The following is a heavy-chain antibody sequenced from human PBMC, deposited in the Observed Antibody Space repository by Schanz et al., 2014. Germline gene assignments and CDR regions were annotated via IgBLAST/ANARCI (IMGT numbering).Heavy chain of an antibody. CDR3: ARGRVLES. CDR1: GFTFGDYA. V-gene: IGHV3-23*01. Sequence: EVQLLESGGGLVQPGGSLRLSCAASGFTFGDYAMTWVRQAPGKGLEWVSLISDSGDTAYYADSVKGRFTISRDNSKNTVYIQMNSLRAEDTAVYYCARGRVLESWGQGTLVTVSS. J-gene: IGHJ5*02. D-gene: IGHD1-1*01. CDR2: ISDSGDTA.